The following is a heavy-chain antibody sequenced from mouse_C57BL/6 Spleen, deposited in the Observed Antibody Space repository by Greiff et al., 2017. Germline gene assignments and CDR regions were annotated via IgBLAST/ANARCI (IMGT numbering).Heavy chain of an antibody. V-gene: IGHV1-82*01. CDR3: ARTRSTMVTFDY. D-gene: IGHD2-2*01. Sequence: VQLQESGPELVKPGASVQISCKASGYAFSSSWMNWVKQRPGKGLEWIGRIYPGDGDTNYNGKFKGKATLTADKSSSTAYMQLSSLTSEDSAVYFCARTRSTMVTFDYWGQGTTLTVSS. CDR2: IYPGDGDT. J-gene: IGHJ2*01. CDR1: GYAFSSSW.